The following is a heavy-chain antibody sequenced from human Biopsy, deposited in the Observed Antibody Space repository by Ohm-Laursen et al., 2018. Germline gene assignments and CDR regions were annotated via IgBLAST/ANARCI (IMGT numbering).Heavy chain of an antibody. D-gene: IGHD6-19*01. V-gene: IGHV3-30*18. Sequence: SLRLSHSAARCGMYAMRWVRQRTGKGPEWLAEKAYDGSNKYYAESVKGRFTISRDRSRDTVHLQMNSLRYEDTALYYCAKDGGQWLGGAFDIWGHGTMVSFSS. CDR2: KAYDGSNK. CDR1: RCGMYA. CDR3: AKDGGQWLGGAFDI. J-gene: IGHJ3*02.